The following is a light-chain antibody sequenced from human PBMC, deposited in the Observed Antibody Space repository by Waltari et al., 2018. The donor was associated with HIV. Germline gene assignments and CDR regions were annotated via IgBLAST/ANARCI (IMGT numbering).Light chain of an antibody. CDR3: QQSYDMHT. V-gene: IGKV1-39*01. J-gene: IGKJ2*01. CDR2: CAS. CDR1: QSMNDY. Sequence: DIQMTQSPPSLSASVGDTVTITCRASQSMNDYLNWYQQQPGKAPKLLIYCASTMESWVTSRCSCSGDGRDFALTIRSLQPNDFAPYYWQQSYDMHTFGQGTKLDIK.